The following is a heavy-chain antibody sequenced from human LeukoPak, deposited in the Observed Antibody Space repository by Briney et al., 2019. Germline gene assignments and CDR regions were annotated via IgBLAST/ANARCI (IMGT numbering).Heavy chain of an antibody. CDR3: AKDQSCSGGSCYFDY. V-gene: IGHV3-23*01. D-gene: IGHD2-15*01. CDR1: GFAFGSYD. Sequence: GGSLRLSCAASGFAFGSYDMSWVRQAPGKGLEWVSAISGSGGSTYYADSVKGRFTISRDNSKDTLYLQVNSLRAEDTAVYYCAKDQSCSGGSCYFDYWGQGNLVTVSS. J-gene: IGHJ4*02. CDR2: ISGSGGST.